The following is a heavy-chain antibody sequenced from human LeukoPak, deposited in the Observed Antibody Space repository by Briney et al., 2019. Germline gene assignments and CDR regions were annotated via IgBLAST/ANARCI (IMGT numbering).Heavy chain of an antibody. Sequence: KTGGSLRLSCAASGFTFSDYYMSWIRQAPGKGLEWVSYISSSGSTIYYADSVKGRFTISRVNAKNSLYLQMNSLRAEDTAVYYCARSTRHYYGSGSYYYFDYWGQGTLVTVSS. D-gene: IGHD3-10*01. J-gene: IGHJ4*02. CDR2: ISSSGSTI. CDR3: ARSTRHYYGSGSYYYFDY. CDR1: GFTFSDYY. V-gene: IGHV3-11*01.